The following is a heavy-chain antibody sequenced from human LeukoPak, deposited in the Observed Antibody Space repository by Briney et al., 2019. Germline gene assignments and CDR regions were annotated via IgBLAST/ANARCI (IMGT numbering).Heavy chain of an antibody. V-gene: IGHV3-21*01. Sequence: PGGSLRLSCAASGFTFSSYSMNWVRQAPGKGLEWVSSISSSSSYIYYADSVKGRFTISRDNAKNSPYLQMNSLRAEDTAVYYCARDNELLLDRSAFDIWGQGTMVTVSS. CDR3: ARDNELLLDRSAFDI. D-gene: IGHD2-15*01. CDR1: GFTFSSYS. CDR2: ISSSSSYI. J-gene: IGHJ3*02.